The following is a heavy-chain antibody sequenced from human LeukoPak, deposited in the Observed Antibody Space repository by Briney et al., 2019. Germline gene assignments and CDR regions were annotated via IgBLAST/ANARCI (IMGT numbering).Heavy chain of an antibody. CDR3: ARKPSSSWYRFDY. CDR1: DFNVSSNY. D-gene: IGHD6-13*01. Sequence: GGSLRLSCAASDFNVSSNYMSWVRQAPGKGLEWVSYISSSGSTIYYADSVKGRFTISRDNAKNSLYLQMNSLRAEDTAVYYCARKPSSSWYRFDYWGQGTLVTVSS. J-gene: IGHJ4*02. CDR2: ISSSGSTI. V-gene: IGHV3-11*04.